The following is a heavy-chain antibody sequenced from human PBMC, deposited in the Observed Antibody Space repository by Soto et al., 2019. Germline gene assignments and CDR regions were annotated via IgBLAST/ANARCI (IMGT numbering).Heavy chain of an antibody. CDR3: AGYCSGGSCYSSVYYYYGMDV. V-gene: IGHV3-21*01. CDR2: ISSSSYI. Sequence: GSLRLSCAASGFTFSSYSMNWVRQAPGKGLEWVSSISSSSYIYYADSVKGRFTISRDNAKNSLYLQMNSLRAEDTAVYYCAGYCSGGSCYSSVYYYYGMDVWGQGTTVTVSS. J-gene: IGHJ6*02. D-gene: IGHD2-15*01. CDR1: GFTFSSYS.